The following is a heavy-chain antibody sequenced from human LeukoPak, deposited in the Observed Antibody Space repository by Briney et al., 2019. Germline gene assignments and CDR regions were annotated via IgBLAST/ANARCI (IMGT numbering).Heavy chain of an antibody. CDR3: AVGGVDIVATQYGNWFDP. Sequence: SETLSLTCAVYGGSFSGYYWSWIRQPPGKGLEWIGEINHSGSTNYNPSLKSRVTISVDTSKNQFSLKLSSVTAADTAVHYCAVGGVDIVATQYGNWFDPWGQGTLVTVSS. CDR2: INHSGST. J-gene: IGHJ5*02. CDR1: GGSFSGYY. D-gene: IGHD5-12*01. V-gene: IGHV4-34*01.